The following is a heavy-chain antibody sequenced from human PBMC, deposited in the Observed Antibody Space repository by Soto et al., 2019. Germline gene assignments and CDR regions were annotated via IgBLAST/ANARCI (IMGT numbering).Heavy chain of an antibody. CDR2: INAGNGNT. D-gene: IGHD3-9*01. V-gene: IGHV1-3*01. J-gene: IGHJ6*03. CDR3: ARVGYDIFTGYYDYYYYMDV. Sequence: QVQLVQSGAEVKKPGASVKVSCKASGYTFTSYAMHWVLQAPGQRLEWMGWINAGNGNTKYSQKFQGRVTITRDTSASTAYMELSSLRSEDTAVYYCARVGYDIFTGYYDYYYYMDVWGKGTTVTVSS. CDR1: GYTFTSYA.